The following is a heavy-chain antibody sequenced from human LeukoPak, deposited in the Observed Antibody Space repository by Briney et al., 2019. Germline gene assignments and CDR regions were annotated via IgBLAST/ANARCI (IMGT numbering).Heavy chain of an antibody. Sequence: PSETLSLTCTVSGGSISSSSYYWGWIRQPPGKGLEWIGSIYYSGSTYYNPSLKSRVTISVDTSKNQFSLKLSSVTAADTAVYYCARYRSSTSCYSDWFDPWGQGTLVTVSS. J-gene: IGHJ5*02. CDR3: ARYRSSTSCYSDWFDP. CDR2: IYYSGST. V-gene: IGHV4-39*01. D-gene: IGHD2-2*01. CDR1: GGSISSSSYY.